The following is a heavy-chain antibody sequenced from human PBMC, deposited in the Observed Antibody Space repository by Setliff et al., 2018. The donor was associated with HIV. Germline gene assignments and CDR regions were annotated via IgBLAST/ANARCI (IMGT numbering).Heavy chain of an antibody. CDR1: GFTFSDYS. D-gene: IGHD6-19*01. J-gene: IGHJ4*02. CDR3: ARERGPAGQWLYDY. V-gene: IGHV3-64*02. CDR2: ISGDGGTT. Sequence: PGGSLRLSCAASGFTFSDYSMHWVRQAPGKGLEYVSVISGDGGTTFYEDSVKGRFTISRDNSKNTLYLQMGSLRAEDMAVYYCARERGPAGQWLYDYWGQGTLVTVSS.